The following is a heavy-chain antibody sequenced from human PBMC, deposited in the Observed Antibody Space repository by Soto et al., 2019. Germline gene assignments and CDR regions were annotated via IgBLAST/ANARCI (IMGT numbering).Heavy chain of an antibody. J-gene: IGHJ4*02. CDR1: GGSISSSSYY. D-gene: IGHD3-22*01. CDR3: ARLRRVVVINY. CDR2: IYYSGST. Sequence: QLQLQESGPGLVKPSETLSLTCTVSGGSISSSSYYWGWIRQPPGKGLEWIGSIYYSGSTYYNPSLKSRVTISVDTSKNQFSLKLSSVTAADTAVYYCARLRRVVVINYWGQGTLVTVSS. V-gene: IGHV4-39*01.